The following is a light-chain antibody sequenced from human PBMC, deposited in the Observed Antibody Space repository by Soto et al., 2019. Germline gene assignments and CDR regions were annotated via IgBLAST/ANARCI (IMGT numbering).Light chain of an antibody. CDR3: CSYVGGYSYV. V-gene: IGLV2-11*01. CDR2: DVS. CDR1: SSDVGDYNS. Sequence: QSVLTQPRSVSGSPGQSVTGSCIGTSSDVGDYNSVSWYQQHPGKAPKLMIYDVSKRPSGVPDRFSGSKSGNTASLTISGLQAEDEADYYCCSYVGGYSYVFGIGTKVTVL. J-gene: IGLJ1*01.